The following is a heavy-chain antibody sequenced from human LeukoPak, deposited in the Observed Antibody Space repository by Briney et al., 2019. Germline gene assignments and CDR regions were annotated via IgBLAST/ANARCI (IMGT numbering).Heavy chain of an antibody. CDR2: IYYSGST. D-gene: IGHD3-22*01. Sequence: SETLSLTCTVSGGSISSYYWGWIRQPPGKGLEWIGSIYYSGSTYYNPSLKSRVTISVDTSKNQFSLKLSSVTAADTAVYYCARGAYYYDSSGYLLAYYFDYCGQGTLVTVSS. CDR1: GGSISSYY. CDR3: ARGAYYYDSSGYLLAYYFDY. J-gene: IGHJ4*02. V-gene: IGHV4-39*07.